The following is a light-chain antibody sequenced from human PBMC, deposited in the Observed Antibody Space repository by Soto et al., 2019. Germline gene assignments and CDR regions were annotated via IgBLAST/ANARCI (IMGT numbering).Light chain of an antibody. J-gene: IGKJ4*01. Sequence: DIHLTQSPSSLSAAVGDRVTITCRASQAILTYLNWLQQKAGKAPEVLIYDSSGLRSGVPSGFTGSGSATNFNLTITSLQREDAGTYFCQQTFSPDVTFGGGTKV. CDR3: QQTFSPDVT. V-gene: IGKV1-39*01. CDR2: DSS. CDR1: QAILTY.